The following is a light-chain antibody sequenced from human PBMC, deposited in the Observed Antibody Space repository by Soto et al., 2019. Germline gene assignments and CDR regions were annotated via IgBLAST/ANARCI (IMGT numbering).Light chain of an antibody. Sequence: QSVLTQPASVSGSPGQSITISCTGTSSDIGGYNYVSWYQQHPGNGPKLMISEVNNRPSGVSNRFSGSKSGNTASLTISGLQADDEADYYCSSYTGRSTVVFGGGTKLTVL. CDR1: SSDIGGYNY. J-gene: IGLJ2*01. CDR2: EVN. V-gene: IGLV2-14*01. CDR3: SSYTGRSTVV.